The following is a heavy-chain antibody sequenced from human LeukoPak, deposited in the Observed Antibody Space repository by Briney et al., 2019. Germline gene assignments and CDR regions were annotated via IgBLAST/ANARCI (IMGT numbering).Heavy chain of an antibody. J-gene: IGHJ4*02. CDR3: ATGGIAAAGTFDY. CDR2: IYPSGTT. D-gene: IGHD6-13*01. Sequence: SETLSLTCAVSGGSISSSNWWSWVRQPPGKGLEWIGEIYPSGTTNYNPSLKSRVTISVDKSKNQFSLKLSSVTAADTAVYYCATGGIAAAGTFDYWGQGTLVTVSS. CDR1: GGSISSSNW. V-gene: IGHV4-4*02.